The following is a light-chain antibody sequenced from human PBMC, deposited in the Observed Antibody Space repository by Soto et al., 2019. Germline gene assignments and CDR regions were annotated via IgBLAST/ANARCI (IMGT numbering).Light chain of an antibody. V-gene: IGKV3-20*01. CDR2: NAF. CDR1: QSVSSSY. J-gene: IGKJ4*01. Sequence: EIVLTQSPGTLSLSPGERATLSCRASQSVSSSYLAWYQQKPGQAPRLLIYNAFNRATGIPDRFSGSGSGTDFTLTISRLEPEDFAVYYCQQYSSSPGTFGGGTKVDIK. CDR3: QQYSSSPGT.